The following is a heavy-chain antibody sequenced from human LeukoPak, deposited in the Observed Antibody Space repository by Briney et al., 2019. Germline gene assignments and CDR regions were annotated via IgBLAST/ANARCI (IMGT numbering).Heavy chain of an antibody. D-gene: IGHD4-17*01. CDR1: GGSISSSSYY. V-gene: IGHV4-39*01. CDR3: ARLPTKAISVYGDYSYAFDI. J-gene: IGHJ3*02. Sequence: PSETLSLTCTVSGGSISSSSYYWGWIRQPPGKGLEWIGSIYYSGSTYYNPSLKSRVTISVDTSKNQFSLKLSSVTAADTAVYYCARLPTKAISVYGDYSYAFDIWGQGTMVTVSS. CDR2: IYYSGST.